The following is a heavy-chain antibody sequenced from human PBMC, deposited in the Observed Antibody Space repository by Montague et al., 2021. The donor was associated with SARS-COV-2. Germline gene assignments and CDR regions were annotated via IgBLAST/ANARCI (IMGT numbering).Heavy chain of an antibody. Sequence: VKPTQTLMLTCTFSGFSLSTPNVGVGWIRQPPGKALEWVAVIYSNDGKRYSPSLRNRLTITKDTAKNQVVLSLTYVDPVDTATYYCAHLIRYYDIFTGIPFDYWGQGSQVTVSS. V-gene: IGHV2-5*01. CDR2: IYSNDGK. D-gene: IGHD3-9*01. J-gene: IGHJ4*02. CDR1: GFSLSTPNVG. CDR3: AHLIRYYDIFTGIPFDY.